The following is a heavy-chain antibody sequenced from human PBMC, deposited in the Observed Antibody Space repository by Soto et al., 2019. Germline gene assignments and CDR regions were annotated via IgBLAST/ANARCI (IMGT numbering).Heavy chain of an antibody. J-gene: IGHJ4*02. D-gene: IGHD3-16*02. CDR2: INGDGSIT. CDR3: VRGGNYVWGSYQD. Sequence: EVQLVESGGGLGQPGGSLRLSCAASGFTFRNYWMYWVRQAPGKGLVWVSHINGDGSITAYADSVRGRFTSSRDDAKNTLFLQMNSLRPEDTAVYYCVRGGNYVWGSYQDWGQGTLVTVSS. CDR1: GFTFRNYW. V-gene: IGHV3-74*01.